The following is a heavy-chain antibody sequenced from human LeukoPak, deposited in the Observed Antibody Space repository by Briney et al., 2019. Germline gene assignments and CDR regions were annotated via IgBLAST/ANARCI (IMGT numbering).Heavy chain of an antibody. Sequence: PGGSLRLSCAASGFTFSSYSMNWVRQAPWKGLEWVSSISSSSSYIYYADSVKGRFTISRDNAKNSLYLQMNSLRAEDTAVYYCASSPTIGRNYGMDVWGQGTTVTVSS. CDR1: GFTFSSYS. CDR3: ASSPTIGRNYGMDV. D-gene: IGHD3-10*01. V-gene: IGHV3-21*01. CDR2: ISSSSSYI. J-gene: IGHJ6*02.